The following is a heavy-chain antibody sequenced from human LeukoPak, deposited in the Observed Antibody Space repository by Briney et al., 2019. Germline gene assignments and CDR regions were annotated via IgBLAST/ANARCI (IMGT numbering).Heavy chain of an antibody. V-gene: IGHV1-18*01. D-gene: IGHD6-13*01. J-gene: IGHJ4*02. CDR1: GYTFTSYG. Sequence: ASVKVSCKASGYTFTSYGISWVRQAPGQGLEWMGWISAYNGNTNYAQKLQGRVTMTTDTSTSTAYMELRSLRSDDTAVYYCARDLPPYSSSWYGGDYWGQGTLVTVSS. CDR2: ISAYNGNT. CDR3: ARDLPPYSSSWYGGDY.